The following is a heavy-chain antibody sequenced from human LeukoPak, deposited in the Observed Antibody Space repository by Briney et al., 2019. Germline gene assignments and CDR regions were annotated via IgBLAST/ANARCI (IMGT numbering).Heavy chain of an antibody. D-gene: IGHD5-18*01. CDR3: ARAFDTPMAESSHY. Sequence: GGSLRLSCAASGFTFSSYSMNWVRQAPGKGLEWVSSISSSSRDINYADSVRGRFTISRDDAKNSLYLQMNGLRAEDTAVYYCARAFDTPMAESSHYWGQGILVTVSS. CDR2: ISSSSRDI. V-gene: IGHV3-21*01. CDR1: GFTFSSYS. J-gene: IGHJ4*02.